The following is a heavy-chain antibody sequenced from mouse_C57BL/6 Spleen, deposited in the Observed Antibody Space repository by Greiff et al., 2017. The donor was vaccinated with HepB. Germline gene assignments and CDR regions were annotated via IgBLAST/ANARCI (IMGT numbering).Heavy chain of an antibody. CDR2: IDPEDGDT. V-gene: IGHV14-1*01. D-gene: IGHD1-1*01. J-gene: IGHJ3*01. Sequence: VQLKQSGAELVRPGASVKLSCTASGFNIKDYYMHWVKQRPEQGLEWIGRIDPEDGDTEYAPKFQGKATMTADTSSNTAYLHLSRLTSDDTAVYYGTTFDGSGACFAYWGQGTLVTVSA. CDR1: GFNIKDYY. CDR3: TTFDGSGACFAY.